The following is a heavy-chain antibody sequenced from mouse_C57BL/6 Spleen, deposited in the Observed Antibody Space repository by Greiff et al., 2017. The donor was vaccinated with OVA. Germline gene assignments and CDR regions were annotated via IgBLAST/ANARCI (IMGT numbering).Heavy chain of an antibody. V-gene: IGHV1-62-2*01. CDR1: GYTFTEYT. Sequence: VKLVESGAELVKPGASVKLSCKASGYTFTEYTIHWVKQRSGQGLEWIGWFYPGSGSIKYNEKFKDKATLTADKSSSTVYMELSRLTSEDSAVYFCARHEGYYYGLDYWGQGTTLTVSS. J-gene: IGHJ2*01. CDR3: ARHEGYYYGLDY. CDR2: FYPGSGSI. D-gene: IGHD1-1*01.